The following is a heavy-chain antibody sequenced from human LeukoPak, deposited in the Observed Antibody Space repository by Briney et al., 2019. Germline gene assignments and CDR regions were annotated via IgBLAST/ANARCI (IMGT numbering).Heavy chain of an antibody. V-gene: IGHV3-30-3*01. D-gene: IGHD2-21*02. CDR2: ISYDGNSK. CDR3: ATVRKCSGDDCYYFES. CDR1: GFTFSSYA. J-gene: IGHJ4*02. Sequence: GGSLRLSCAASGFTFSSYAMHWVRQAPGKGLEWVAVISYDGNSKYYADSVKGRFTISRDNSKNTLYLQMNSLRAEDTAVYYCATVRKCSGDDCYYFESWGLGTLVTVSS.